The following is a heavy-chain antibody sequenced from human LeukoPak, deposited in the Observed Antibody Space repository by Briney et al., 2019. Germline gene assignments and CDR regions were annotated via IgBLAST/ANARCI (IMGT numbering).Heavy chain of an antibody. CDR3: AREMFRGHNWFDS. CDR1: GYIFTAYY. J-gene: IGHJ5*01. CDR2: INPHSGDT. V-gene: IGHV1-2*02. D-gene: IGHD3-10*02. Sequence: GASVKVSCKASGYIFTAYYMHWVRQAPGQGLEWMGWINPHSGDTDYAQKFQGRVTMTRDTSISTAYMELSWLRSDDTAVYYCAREMFRGHNWFDSWGQGTLVTVSS.